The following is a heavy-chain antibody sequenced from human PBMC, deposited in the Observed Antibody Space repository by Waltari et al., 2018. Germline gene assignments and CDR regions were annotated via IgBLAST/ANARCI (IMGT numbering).Heavy chain of an antibody. CDR3: TRARYSDSSGPRDGDY. CDR1: GSTFTDYL. D-gene: IGHD3-22*01. V-gene: IGHV1-18*01. Sequence: QVQLIQSGAEVKPPGASVKVSCKASGSTFTDYLVTWVRQAPGQGLEWMGWISAYSGDTSFAQNLQGRVTMTTDTSTNTAYMELRSLTSDDTAVYYCTRARYSDSSGPRDGDYWGQGTLVTVSS. J-gene: IGHJ4*02. CDR2: ISAYSGDT.